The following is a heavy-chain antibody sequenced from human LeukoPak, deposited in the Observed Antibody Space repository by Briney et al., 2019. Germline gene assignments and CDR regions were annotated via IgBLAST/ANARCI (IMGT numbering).Heavy chain of an antibody. Sequence: PSETLSLTCTVSAGSISSYYWSWIWQPARKGLEWIGRIYTSGSTNYNPSLKSRVTMSVDTSKNQFSLKLSSVTAADTAVYYCARDVGYTYYYDSSGYYGDAFDIWGQGTMVTVSS. CDR3: ARDVGYTYYYDSSGYYGDAFDI. CDR2: IYTSGST. D-gene: IGHD3-22*01. V-gene: IGHV4-4*07. J-gene: IGHJ3*02. CDR1: AGSISSYY.